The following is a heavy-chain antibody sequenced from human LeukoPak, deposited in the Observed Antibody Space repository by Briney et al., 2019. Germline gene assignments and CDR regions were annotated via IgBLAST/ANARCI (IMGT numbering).Heavy chain of an antibody. J-gene: IGHJ4*02. V-gene: IGHV3-30*02. D-gene: IGHD3-22*01. CDR2: IRYDGSNK. CDR3: AKDLTYYYDSSGFGY. Sequence: PGGSLRLSCAASGFTFSSYGMHWVRQAPGKGLEWVAFIRYDGSNKYYADSVKGRFTISRDNSKNTLYLQMNSLRAEDTAVYYCAKDLTYYYDSSGFGYWGQGTLVTVSS. CDR1: GFTFSSYG.